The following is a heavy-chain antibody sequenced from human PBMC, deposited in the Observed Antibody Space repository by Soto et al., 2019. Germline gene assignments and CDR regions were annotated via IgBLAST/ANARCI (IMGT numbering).Heavy chain of an antibody. CDR2: IKQDGSEK. J-gene: IGHJ6*02. CDR3: ARVLTVEYYYYGMDV. D-gene: IGHD4-4*01. V-gene: IGHV3-7*03. Sequence: GGSLRLSCAASGFTFSSYWMSWVRQAPGKGLEWVANIKQDGSEKYYVDSVKGRFTISRDNAKNSLYLQMNSLRAEDTAVYYCARVLTVEYYYYGMDVWGQGTTVTVSS. CDR1: GFTFSSYW.